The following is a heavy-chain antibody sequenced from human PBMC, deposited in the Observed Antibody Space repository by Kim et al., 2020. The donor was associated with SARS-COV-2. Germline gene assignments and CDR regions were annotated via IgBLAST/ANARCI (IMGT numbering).Heavy chain of an antibody. CDR3: ARGGGMYYYDSSGSPCAY. CDR1: GFTFSDYY. CDR2: ISSSSSYT. V-gene: IGHV3-11*05. D-gene: IGHD3-22*01. J-gene: IGHJ4*02. Sequence: GGSLRLSCAASGFTFSDYYMSWIRQAPGKGLEWVSYISSSSSYTNYADSVKGRFTISRDNAKNSLYLQMNSLRAEDTAVYYCARGGGMYYYDSSGSPCAYWGQETLVTVSS.